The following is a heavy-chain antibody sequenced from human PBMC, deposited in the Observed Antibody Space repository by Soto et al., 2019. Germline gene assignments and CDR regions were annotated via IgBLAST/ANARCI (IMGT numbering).Heavy chain of an antibody. CDR2: INHSGST. CDR3: VCGGQKLAGPYNWFDP. V-gene: IGHV4-34*01. Sequence: SETLSLTCAVYGGSFSGYYWSWIRQPQGKGLEWIGEINHSGSTNYNPSLKSLVTISVDTSKNQFSLKLSSVTAADTAVYSCVCGGQKLAGPYNWFDPWGQGTLVTVSS. D-gene: IGHD6-13*01. J-gene: IGHJ5*02. CDR1: GGSFSGYY.